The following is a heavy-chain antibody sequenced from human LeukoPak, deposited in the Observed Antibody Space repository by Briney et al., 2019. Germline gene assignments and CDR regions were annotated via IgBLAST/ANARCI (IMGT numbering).Heavy chain of an antibody. CDR3: ARDVETDISDAFGI. Sequence: GGSLRLSCAASGFTVSSDYMIWVRQAPGKGLEWVSVLYSGGTTYYADSVKGRFTISRDNSKNTLYLQMNSLRSEDTAVYYCARDVETDISDAFGIWGQGTMVTVSS. CDR2: LYSGGTT. CDR1: GFTVSSDY. D-gene: IGHD3-9*01. J-gene: IGHJ3*02. V-gene: IGHV3-66*01.